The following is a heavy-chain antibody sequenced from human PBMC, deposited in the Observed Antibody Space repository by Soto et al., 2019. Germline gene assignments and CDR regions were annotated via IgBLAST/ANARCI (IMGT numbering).Heavy chain of an antibody. D-gene: IGHD5-12*01. J-gene: IGHJ4*02. Sequence: SEALSVTCTVSGGSRSSGGYDWSWSRQHPGKGGGWIGDIQYNGNTKYNPSLKSRVSMSVDTSKNQFSLRLISVTAADPAKYFCAREGNLGRWLQPLDFWGQGTLVPVSS. V-gene: IGHV4-61*08. CDR3: AREGNLGRWLQPLDF. CDR1: GGSRSSGGYD. CDR2: IQYNGNT.